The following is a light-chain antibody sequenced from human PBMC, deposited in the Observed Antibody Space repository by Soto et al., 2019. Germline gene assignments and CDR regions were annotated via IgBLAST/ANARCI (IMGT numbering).Light chain of an antibody. J-gene: IGKJ4*01. V-gene: IGKV3-11*01. Sequence: EIVLTQSPATLSLSPGDRATLSCRASQSVGSYLGWYLQRPCQAPRLLIYDASNRAAGFPAGFSGSESGTHFALTISGLEPEDFAVYYCQQRSDWPSPFGGGTTLEFK. CDR2: DAS. CDR3: QQRSDWPSP. CDR1: QSVGSY.